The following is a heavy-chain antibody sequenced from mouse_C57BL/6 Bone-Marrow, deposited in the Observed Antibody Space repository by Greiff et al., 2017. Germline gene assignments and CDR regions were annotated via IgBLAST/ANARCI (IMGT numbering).Heavy chain of an antibody. V-gene: IGHV1-54*01. D-gene: IGHD2-3*01. CDR2: INPGSGGT. CDR3: ARSYDDYFLFDY. CDR1: GYAFTNYL. J-gene: IGHJ2*01. Sequence: QVQLQQSGAELVRPGTSVKVSCKASGYAFTNYLIEWVKQRPGQGLEWIGVINPGSGGTNYNEKFKGKDTLPAAKSSSTAYLQLSSLTSDDYAVDFCARSYDDYFLFDYWGQGTTLTVSS.